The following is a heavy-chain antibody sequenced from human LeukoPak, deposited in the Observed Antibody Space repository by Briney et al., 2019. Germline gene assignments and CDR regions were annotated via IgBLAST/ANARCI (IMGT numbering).Heavy chain of an antibody. Sequence: ASVKVSCKASGYTFTSYAISWVRQAPGQGLDWMGWISLYNAKTNYAQKLQGRVTMTTDTSTSTAYMELMSLRSADTAVYYCARLGVAGDPSSAEYLQHWGQGTLVTVSS. CDR3: ARLGVAGDPSSAEYLQH. CDR1: GYTFTSYA. CDR2: ISLYNAKT. J-gene: IGHJ1*01. D-gene: IGHD6-19*01. V-gene: IGHV1-18*01.